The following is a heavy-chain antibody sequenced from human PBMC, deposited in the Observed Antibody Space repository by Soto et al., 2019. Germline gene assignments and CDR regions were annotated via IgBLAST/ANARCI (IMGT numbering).Heavy chain of an antibody. D-gene: IGHD1-26*01. CDR3: ARDIPWGACYLDS. Sequence: EVQLVESGGGLVQPGGSLRLSCAASGFTFSGHWMTWVRQVPGRGLEWVANINEDGSVKGYVDSVKGRFTISRDNARNSLNLQMNSLRAEDTAVYYCARDIPWGACYLDSWGQGTLVTVSS. CDR2: INEDGSVK. J-gene: IGHJ4*02. CDR1: GFTFSGHW. V-gene: IGHV3-7*01.